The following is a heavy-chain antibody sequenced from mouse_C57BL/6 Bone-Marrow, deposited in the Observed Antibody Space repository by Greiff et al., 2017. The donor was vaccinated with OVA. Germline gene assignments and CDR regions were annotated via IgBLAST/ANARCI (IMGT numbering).Heavy chain of an antibody. CDR2: INPSNGGT. Sequence: QVQLQQSGTELVKPGASVKLSCKASGYTFTSYWMHWVKQRPGQGLEWIGNINPSNGGTNYNEKFKSKATLTVDKSSSTAYMQLSSLTSEYSSVYYCARRGNWDGIFFYYAMDYWGQGTSVTVSS. J-gene: IGHJ4*01. V-gene: IGHV1-53*01. CDR1: GYTFTSYW. D-gene: IGHD4-1*01. CDR3: ARRGNWDGIFFYYAMDY.